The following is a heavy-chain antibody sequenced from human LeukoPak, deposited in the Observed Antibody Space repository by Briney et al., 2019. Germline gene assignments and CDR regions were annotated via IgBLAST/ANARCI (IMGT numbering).Heavy chain of an antibody. CDR1: GGSISSYY. CDR3: ARERRYDFWSGYPVYYMDV. CDR2: IYYSGST. J-gene: IGHJ6*03. Sequence: SETLSLTCTVSGGSISSYYWSWIRQPPGKGLEWIGYIYYSGSTNYNPSLKSRVTMSVDTSKNQFSLKLSSVTAADTAVYYCARERRYDFWSGYPVYYMDVWGKGTTVTVSS. D-gene: IGHD3-3*01. V-gene: IGHV4-59*12.